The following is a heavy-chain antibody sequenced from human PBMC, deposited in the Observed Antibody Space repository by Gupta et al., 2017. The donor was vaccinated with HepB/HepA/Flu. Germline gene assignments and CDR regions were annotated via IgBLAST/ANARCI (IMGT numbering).Heavy chain of an antibody. V-gene: IGHV3-7*01. CDR3: AAWGVTNY. Sequence: EVQLVESGGGLVQPGGSLRLYCAASGFTFRNYWMNWVRQTPEKGLEWVANIKPDGSGKSYVDSVKGRFTVSRDNAKNSLWLQMNSLTAEDTAVYYCAAWGVTNYWGQGTLVTVSS. CDR2: IKPDGSGK. D-gene: IGHD3-16*01. J-gene: IGHJ4*02. CDR1: GFTFRNYW.